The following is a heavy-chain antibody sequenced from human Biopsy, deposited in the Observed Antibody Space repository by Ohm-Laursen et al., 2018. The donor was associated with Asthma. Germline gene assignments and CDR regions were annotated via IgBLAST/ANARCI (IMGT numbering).Heavy chain of an antibody. CDR1: GFVFSQCG. V-gene: IGHV3-30*03. J-gene: IGHJ3*02. D-gene: IGHD3-22*01. Sequence: SLRLSCTAPGFVFSQCGMHWVRQGPGKGLEWVALVSSDGHNKYYEDSVKGRFTISRDNSRNRLYLQINRLTVEDSAVYFCARQSGQDYGDSSGFDIWGQGTKVAVSS. CDR2: VSSDGHNK. CDR3: ARQSGQDYGDSSGFDI.